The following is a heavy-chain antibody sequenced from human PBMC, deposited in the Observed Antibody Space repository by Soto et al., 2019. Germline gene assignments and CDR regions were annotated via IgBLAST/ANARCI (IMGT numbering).Heavy chain of an antibody. D-gene: IGHD3-9*01. Sequence: QLVESGGGVVQPGRSLRLSCAASGSTFSSSGWHWVRQAPGKGLEWVAFHSNDGITKNYADSVKGRFTISRDNSKNTVFLKIDSLRGDATAVYYCARDGPHFDVDVWGQGTTVTVSS. CDR2: HSNDGITK. CDR1: GSTFSSSG. CDR3: ARDGPHFDVDV. V-gene: IGHV3-30*03. J-gene: IGHJ6*02.